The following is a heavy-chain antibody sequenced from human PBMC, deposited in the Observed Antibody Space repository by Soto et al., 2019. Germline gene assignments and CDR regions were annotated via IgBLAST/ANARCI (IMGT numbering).Heavy chain of an antibody. Sequence: GGSLRLSCAASEFTFSSYAMSCVRQAPGKGLEWVSGISGSGGSTYYADPVKGRFTISRDNSKNTLFLQMNSLRAEDTAVYYCAKNPGGSLPWFEPWGQGTLVTVSS. CDR3: AKNPGGSLPWFEP. D-gene: IGHD2-15*01. J-gene: IGHJ5*02. V-gene: IGHV3-23*01. CDR1: EFTFSSYA. CDR2: ISGSGGST.